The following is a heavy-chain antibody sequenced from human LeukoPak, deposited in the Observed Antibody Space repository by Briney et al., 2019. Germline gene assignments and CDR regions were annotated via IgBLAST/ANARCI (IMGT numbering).Heavy chain of an antibody. CDR1: GYSINSAYY. D-gene: IGHD3-22*01. J-gene: IGHJ4*02. Sequence: PSETLSLTCTVSGYSINSAYYWGWIRQPPGKGLEWIGSIYHSGSTYYNPSLRSRVHISVDTSKNQFSLKLRSVTAADTAVYYCARVREDSSGWQFGLDYWGQGTLVTVSS. CDR2: IYHSGST. V-gene: IGHV4-38-2*02. CDR3: ARVREDSSGWQFGLDY.